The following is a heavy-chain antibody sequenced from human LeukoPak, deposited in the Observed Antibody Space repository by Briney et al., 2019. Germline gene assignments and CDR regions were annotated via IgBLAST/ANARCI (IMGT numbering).Heavy chain of an antibody. CDR3: ARDQYYYGSGSYYAIDY. J-gene: IGHJ4*02. CDR1: GFTFSSYW. V-gene: IGHV3-7*01. CDR2: IKQDGSEK. Sequence: GGSLRLSCAASGFTFSSYWMSWVRQAPGKGLEWVANIKQDGSEKYYVDSVKGRFTISRDNAKNSLYLQMNSLRAEDTAVYYCARDQYYYGSGSYYAIDYWGQGTLVTVSS. D-gene: IGHD3-10*01.